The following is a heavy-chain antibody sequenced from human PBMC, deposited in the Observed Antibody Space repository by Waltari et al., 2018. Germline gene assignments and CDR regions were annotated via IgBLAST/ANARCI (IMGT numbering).Heavy chain of an antibody. D-gene: IGHD2-8*02. V-gene: IGHV1-2*02. CDR3: ARDPRCPDGVCYPFDGMDV. J-gene: IGHJ6*02. Sequence: QVQLVQSGAEVKKPGASVKVSCEASGYTFTANYIHWVRQAPGQGLEWMGWITPKSGDQEYERQFQGRGIMTRDTSSNTVYMDRSRLTSDDTAIYYCARDPRCPDGVCYPFDGMDVWGQGTTVTVSS. CDR1: GYTFTANY. CDR2: ITPKSGDQ.